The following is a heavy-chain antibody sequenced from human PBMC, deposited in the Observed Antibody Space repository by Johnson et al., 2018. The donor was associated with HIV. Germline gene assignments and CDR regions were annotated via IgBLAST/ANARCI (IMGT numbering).Heavy chain of an antibody. J-gene: IGHJ3*02. Sequence: QMLLVESGGGVVRPGGSLRLSCAASGFTFSDYYMSWIRQAPGKGLEWVSYIGSGGTTIYSADSVKGRFTISRDNAMNSLYLQMNSLRADDTAVYYCARFEGFITTLRVVGDAFDIWGQGTMVTVSS. D-gene: IGHD3-10*01. CDR3: ARFEGFITTLRVVGDAFDI. CDR2: IGSGGTTI. CDR1: GFTFSDYY. V-gene: IGHV3-11*04.